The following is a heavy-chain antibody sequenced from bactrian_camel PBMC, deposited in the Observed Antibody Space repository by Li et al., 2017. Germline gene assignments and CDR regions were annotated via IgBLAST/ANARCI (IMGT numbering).Heavy chain of an antibody. CDR1: GATYWSHCM. J-gene: IGHJ4*01. V-gene: IGHV3S1*01. Sequence: QVQLVESGGGSVQAGGSLTLSCVVSGATYWSHCMMGWFRQAPGKEREGVAAISTPSGATQYADSVKGRFTISRDNTNDLVHMQMDDLKPEDTAVYYCAARFGSWTRLAAAEFQDWAGGPRSPSP. CDR2: ISTPSGAT. D-gene: IGHD6*01.